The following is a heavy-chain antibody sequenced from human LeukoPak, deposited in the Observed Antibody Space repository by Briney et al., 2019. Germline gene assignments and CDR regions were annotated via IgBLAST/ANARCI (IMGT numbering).Heavy chain of an antibody. Sequence: ASVKVSCKASGYIFTNHGISWVRQAPGQGLEWMGWITTSNGNTKYAQKLQGRVTMTTDTSTTTAYMELRSLASDDTAVYYCARAQDSSSSTPFDYWGQGTLATVSS. CDR1: GYIFTNHG. CDR3: ARAQDSSSSTPFDY. CDR2: ITTSNGNT. D-gene: IGHD6-6*01. V-gene: IGHV1-18*01. J-gene: IGHJ4*02.